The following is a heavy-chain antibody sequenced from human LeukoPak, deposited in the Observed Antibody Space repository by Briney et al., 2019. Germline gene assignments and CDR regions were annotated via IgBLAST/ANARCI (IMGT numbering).Heavy chain of an antibody. CDR1: GFTFSNAW. J-gene: IGHJ4*02. V-gene: IGHV3-15*01. D-gene: IGHD5-18*01. CDR2: IKSKTDGGTT. CDR3: TTAPFLVDTAMIPS. Sequence: SGGSLRLSCAASGFTFSNAWMSWVRQAPGKGLEWVGRIKSKTDGGTTDYAAPVKGRFTTSRDDSKNTLYLQMNSLKTEDTAVYYCTTAPFLVDTAMIPSWGQGTLVTVSS.